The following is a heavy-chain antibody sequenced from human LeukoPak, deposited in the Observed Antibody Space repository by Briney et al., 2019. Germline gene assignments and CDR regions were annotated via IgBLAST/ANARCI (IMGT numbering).Heavy chain of an antibody. D-gene: IGHD4-17*01. CDR1: GGSISSSSYY. V-gene: IGHV4-61*05. CDR3: ARRNGDYSYGMDV. J-gene: IGHJ6*02. CDR2: IYYSGST. Sequence: SETLSLTCTVSGGSISSSSYYWGWIRQPPGKGLEWIGYIYYSGSTNYNPSLKSRVTISVDTSKNQFSLKLSSVTAADTAVYYCARRNGDYSYGMDVWGQGTTVTVSS.